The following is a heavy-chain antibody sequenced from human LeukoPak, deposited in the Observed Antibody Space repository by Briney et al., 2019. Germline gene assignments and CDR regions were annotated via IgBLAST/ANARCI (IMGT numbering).Heavy chain of an antibody. D-gene: IGHD2-2*01. CDR3: AKVVCSSTSCYGGANAFDI. CDR1: GFTFSSYA. CDR2: ISGSGGST. V-gene: IGHV3-23*01. Sequence: GGSLRLSCAASGFTFSSYAMSWVRQAPGKGLEWVSAISGSGGSTYYADSVKGRFTISRDNSKNTLYLQMNSLRAEDTAVYYCAKVVCSSTSCYGGANAFDIWGQGTMVTASS. J-gene: IGHJ3*02.